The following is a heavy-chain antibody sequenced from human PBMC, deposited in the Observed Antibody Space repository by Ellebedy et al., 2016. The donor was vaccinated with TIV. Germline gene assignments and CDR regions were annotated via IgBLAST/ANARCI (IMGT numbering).Heavy chain of an antibody. Sequence: GESLKISCAASGFTFSASWMTWVRQAPGQGLEWVANINQDGRTTNYVDSVKGRFTISRDNAKNSLYLQMNSLRDEDTAVYYCARAIGVADCSWGQGTLVTVSS. CDR1: GFTFSASW. CDR2: INQDGRTT. D-gene: IGHD2-21*02. CDR3: ARAIGVADCS. V-gene: IGHV3-7*01. J-gene: IGHJ5*02.